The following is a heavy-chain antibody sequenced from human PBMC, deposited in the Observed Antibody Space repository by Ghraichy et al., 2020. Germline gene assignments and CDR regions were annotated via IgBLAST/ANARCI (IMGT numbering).Heavy chain of an antibody. CDR2: ISAYNGNT. J-gene: IGHJ5*02. CDR1: GYTFTSYG. CDR3: ARGVGGVPDSSGWSYNWFDP. V-gene: IGHV1-18*04. Sequence: ASVKVSCKASGYTFTSYGISWVRQAPGQGLEWMGWISAYNGNTNYAQKLQGRVTMTTDTSTSTAYMELRSLRSDDTAVYYCARGVGGVPDSSGWSYNWFDPWGQGTLVTVSS. D-gene: IGHD6-19*01.